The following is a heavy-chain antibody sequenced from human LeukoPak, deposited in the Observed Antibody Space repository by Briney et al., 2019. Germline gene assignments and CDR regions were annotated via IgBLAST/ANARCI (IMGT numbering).Heavy chain of an antibody. CDR1: GFTVSSNY. D-gene: IGHD3-10*02. Sequence: GGSLRLSCAASGFTVSSNYMSWVRQAPGKGLEWVSVIYSGGSTYYAASVNGRFTISRDNSKNTLYLQMNSLGAEDTAVYYCAKARTDMFSLSWFDYWGQGTLVTVSS. V-gene: IGHV3-53*01. J-gene: IGHJ4*02. CDR2: IYSGGST. CDR3: AKARTDMFSLSWFDY.